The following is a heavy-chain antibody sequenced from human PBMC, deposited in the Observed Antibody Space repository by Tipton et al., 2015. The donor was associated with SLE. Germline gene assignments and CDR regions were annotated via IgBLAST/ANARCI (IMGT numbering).Heavy chain of an antibody. CDR1: GGSLSSYY. J-gene: IGHJ2*01. Sequence: TLSLTCTVYGGSLSSYYWTWIRQPLGKGLEWIGEINHSGSTSYNPSLKSRVTISEDTSKKQFSLKLTSVTAADTAVYYRASGAGLRFMDGSWYFDLWGRGTLVTVSS. D-gene: IGHD3-3*01. CDR3: ASGAGLRFMDGSWYFDL. CDR2: INHSGST. V-gene: IGHV4-34*01.